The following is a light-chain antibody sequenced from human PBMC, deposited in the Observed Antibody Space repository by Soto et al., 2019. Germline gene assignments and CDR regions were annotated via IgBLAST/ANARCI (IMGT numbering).Light chain of an antibody. CDR2: WAS. CDR3: QQFWTTPVS. V-gene: IGKV4-1*01. Sequence: IVMTQSPDSLAVSLGERATINCRSSQSLLYSSNNKTYLAWYQQRPGQSPKLLISWASNRESGVPDRFRGSGSGAAFTLPITSLQTEDVAVYYCQQFWTTPVSFGGGTKLEI. J-gene: IGKJ4*01. CDR1: QSLLYSSNNKTY.